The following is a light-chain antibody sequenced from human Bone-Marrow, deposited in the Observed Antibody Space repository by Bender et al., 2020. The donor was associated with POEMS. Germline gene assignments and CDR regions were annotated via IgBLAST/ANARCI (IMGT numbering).Light chain of an antibody. Sequence: SSELTQPPSVSVSPGQTARITCSGDALANRYAYWYQQRPGQAPVLVIYRDSERPSGIPERFSGSSSGTRATLTISRDQAEDDADYYCQSTDTSGSCIFGTGTKVTVV. J-gene: IGLJ1*01. CDR1: ALANRY. CDR3: QSTDTSGSCI. V-gene: IGLV3-25*03. CDR2: RDS.